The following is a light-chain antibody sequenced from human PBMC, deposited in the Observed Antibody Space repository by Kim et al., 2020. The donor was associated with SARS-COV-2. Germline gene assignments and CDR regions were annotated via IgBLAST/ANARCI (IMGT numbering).Light chain of an antibody. Sequence: SASVGDRVTITCRASQIVETYLAWYQQKPGKAPTLLVYQASSLQVGVPSRFSGSGSGAEFTLTINSLQPDDFATYYCQHYIRFPYTFGQGTNLEIK. J-gene: IGKJ2*01. CDR2: QAS. CDR3: QHYIRFPYT. CDR1: QIVETY. V-gene: IGKV1-5*03.